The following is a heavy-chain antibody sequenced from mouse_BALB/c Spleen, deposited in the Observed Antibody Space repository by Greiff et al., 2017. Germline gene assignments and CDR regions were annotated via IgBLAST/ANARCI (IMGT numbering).Heavy chain of an antibody. V-gene: IGHV5-6-2*01. J-gene: IGHJ2*01. Sequence: EVKVVESGGGLVKLGGSLKLSCAASGFTFSSYYMSWVRQTPEKRLELVAAINSNGGSTYYPDTVKGRFTISRDNAKNTLYLQMSSLKSEDTALYYCARDGPHFDYWGQGTTLTVSS. CDR3: ARDGPHFDY. CDR1: GFTFSSYY. CDR2: INSNGGST. D-gene: IGHD2-3*01.